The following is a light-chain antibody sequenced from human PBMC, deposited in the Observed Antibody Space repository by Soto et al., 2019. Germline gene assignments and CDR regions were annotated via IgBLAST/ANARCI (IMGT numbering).Light chain of an antibody. V-gene: IGKV3-15*01. CDR2: GAS. J-gene: IGKJ2*01. CDR1: QSVSSN. CDR3: QQYKNWPPYT. Sequence: EIVMTQSPATLSVSPGERATLSCRASQSVSSNLAWYHQKPGQAPRLLIYGASTMATGIPARFSGRGSGTEFTLTISSLQSEAFAVYYCQQYKNWPPYTFGQGTKVEIK.